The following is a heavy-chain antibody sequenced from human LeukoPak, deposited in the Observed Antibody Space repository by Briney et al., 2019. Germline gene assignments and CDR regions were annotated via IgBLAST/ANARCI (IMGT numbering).Heavy chain of an antibody. V-gene: IGHV1-69*04. D-gene: IGHD1-1*01. CDR1: GYTFTNSD. CDR3: ASSTGRGPTYYFDY. Sequence: ASVKVSCKASGYTFTNSDINWVRQAPGQGLEWMGRIIPILGIANYAQKFQGRVTITADKSTSTAYMELSSLRSEDTAVYYCASSTGRGPTYYFDYWGQGTLVTVSS. CDR2: IIPILGIA. J-gene: IGHJ4*02.